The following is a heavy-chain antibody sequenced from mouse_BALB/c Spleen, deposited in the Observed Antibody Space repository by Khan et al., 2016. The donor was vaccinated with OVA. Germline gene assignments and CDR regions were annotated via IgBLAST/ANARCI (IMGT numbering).Heavy chain of an antibody. CDR3: RRSGYGAFAY. J-gene: IGHJ3*01. V-gene: IGHV1S81*02. CDR1: GYTFSSYY. D-gene: IGHD1-1*02. Sequence: QVRLQQSGAELVKTGASVKLSCKASGYTFSSYYLYWVKQRPGQGLEWIGEINPNNGGSNFNEKFRSKATLTVDKSSYTAYLQLSSLTSEDSAVYYCRRSGYGAFAYWGQGTLVTVSA. CDR2: INPNNGGS.